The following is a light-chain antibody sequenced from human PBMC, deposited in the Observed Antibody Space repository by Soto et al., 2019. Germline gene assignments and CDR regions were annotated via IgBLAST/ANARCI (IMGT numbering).Light chain of an antibody. CDR3: SSYAGSSNV. V-gene: IGLV2-8*01. CDR1: SSDVGAYNY. J-gene: IGLJ1*01. CDR2: EVS. Sequence: QSDLTQPASVSGSPGQSITISCTGTSSDVGAYNYVSWYQQHPGKAPKLIIYEVSDRPSGVPDRFSGSKSGNTASLTVSGLQAEDEADYYCSSYAGSSNVFGTGTKVTVL.